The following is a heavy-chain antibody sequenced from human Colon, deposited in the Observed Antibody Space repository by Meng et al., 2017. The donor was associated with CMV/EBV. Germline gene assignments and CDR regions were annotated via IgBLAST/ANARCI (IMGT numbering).Heavy chain of an antibody. V-gene: IGHV3-23*01. CDR3: VKSLFGMGQVVYFDS. CDR2: ISGSGTAT. Sequence: GESLKISCATSGFTFRTYAMGWVRQAPGKGLEWVSSISGSGTATYYSSSVKGRFTISRDSSKNTLSLEMTGLRAEDTAVYYCVKSLFGMGQVVYFDSWGQGTLVTVSS. D-gene: IGHD3-10*02. J-gene: IGHJ4*02. CDR1: GFTFRTYA.